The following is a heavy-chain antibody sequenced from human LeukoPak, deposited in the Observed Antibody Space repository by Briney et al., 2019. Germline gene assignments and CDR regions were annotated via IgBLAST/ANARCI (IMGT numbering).Heavy chain of an antibody. CDR1: RFTFSNYV. D-gene: IGHD6-13*01. CDR3: AKDPRRYSRTGGYFDY. V-gene: IGHV3-30*18. CDR2: ISYDGSDK. Sequence: GGSLRLSCAASRFTFSNYVMHWVRRAPGKGLEWVAVISYDGSDKYYADSVKGRFTISRDNSKNTLYLQMNSLRAEDTAVYYCAKDPRRYSRTGGYFDYWGQGTLVTVSS. J-gene: IGHJ4*02.